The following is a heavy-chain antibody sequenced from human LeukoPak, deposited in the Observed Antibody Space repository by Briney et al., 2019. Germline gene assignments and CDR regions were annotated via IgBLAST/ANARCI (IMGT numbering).Heavy chain of an antibody. CDR1: GFTFSSYA. V-gene: IGHV3-30-3*02. CDR2: ISYDGSNK. J-gene: IGHJ6*03. CDR3: AKDGAVTPTIYYYFYYMDV. Sequence: PGGSLRLSCAASGFTFSSYAMHWVRQAPGKGLEWVAVISYDGSNKYYADSVKGRFTISRDSSKNTLYLQMNSLRAEDTAVYYCAKDGAVTPTIYYYFYYMDVWGKGTTVTVSS. D-gene: IGHD3-10*01.